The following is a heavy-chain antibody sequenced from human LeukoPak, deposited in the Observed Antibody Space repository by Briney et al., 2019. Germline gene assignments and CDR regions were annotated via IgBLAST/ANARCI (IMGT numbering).Heavy chain of an antibody. Sequence: GGSLRLSCAASGFTFSRYWRTGVRQAPGKGLEWVANIKHDGSEKYYVDSVKGRFTISRDNAKNSLYLQMNSLRAEDTAVYYCARDRDYYDRSGYYYFDYWGQGTLVTVSS. V-gene: IGHV3-7*04. CDR1: GFTFSRYW. J-gene: IGHJ4*02. CDR3: ARDRDYYDRSGYYYFDY. CDR2: IKHDGSEK. D-gene: IGHD3-22*01.